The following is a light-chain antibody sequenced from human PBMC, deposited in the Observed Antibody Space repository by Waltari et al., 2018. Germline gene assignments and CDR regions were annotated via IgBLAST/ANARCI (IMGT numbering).Light chain of an antibody. Sequence: QLVLTQSPSASASLGASVKLTCTLTSGHITNVIAWHHQQPGKGPRFLMKVNSDGSHRKGDDIPDRFSGSGSGPERYLTISSLQSEDEADYYCETGGHGTWVFGGGTKLTVL. J-gene: IGLJ3*02. CDR2: VNSDGSH. CDR1: SGHITNV. CDR3: ETGGHGTWV. V-gene: IGLV4-69*01.